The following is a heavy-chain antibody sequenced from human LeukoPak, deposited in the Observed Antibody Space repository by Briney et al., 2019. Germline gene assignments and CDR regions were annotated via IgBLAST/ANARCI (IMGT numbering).Heavy chain of an antibody. D-gene: IGHD3-22*01. CDR1: GYTFTIYG. J-gene: IGHJ4*02. Sequence: ASVKVSCKASGYTFTIYGISWVRQAPGQGLEWMGWISAYNGNTNYAQKLQGRVTMTTDTSTSTAYMELRSLRSDDTAVYYCARDAHSSYYYDSSGYSNNWGQGTLVTVSS. CDR3: ARDAHSSYYYDSSGYSNN. CDR2: ISAYNGNT. V-gene: IGHV1-18*01.